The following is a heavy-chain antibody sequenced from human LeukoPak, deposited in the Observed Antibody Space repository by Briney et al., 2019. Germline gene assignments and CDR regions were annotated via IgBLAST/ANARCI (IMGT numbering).Heavy chain of an antibody. CDR1: GYTFSSYG. CDR2: ISVYNGNV. D-gene: IGHD3-9*01. CDR3: ARTISGLDY. J-gene: IGHJ4*02. Sequence: GASVKVSCKASGYTFSSYGITWVRQAPGQGLEWMGWISVYNGNVNYAQNLQGRVTMTTDTSTSTAYMELRSLRSDDTAVYYCARTISGLDYWGQGTLVTVSS. V-gene: IGHV1-18*01.